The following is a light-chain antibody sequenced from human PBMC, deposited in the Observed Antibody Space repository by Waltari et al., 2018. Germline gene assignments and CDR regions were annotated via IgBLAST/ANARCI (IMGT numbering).Light chain of an antibody. J-gene: IGLJ2*01. CDR1: NIGRRS. CDR2: EDS. V-gene: IGLV3-21*02. Sequence: SYVLTQPPSVSVAPGQTATITCGGNNIGRRSVHWYQQKPGQAPVLVVYEDSDRPSGIPERFSGSNSGNTATLTISRVEVGDEADYYCQLWDTSDHVVFGGGTKLTVL. CDR3: QLWDTSDHVV.